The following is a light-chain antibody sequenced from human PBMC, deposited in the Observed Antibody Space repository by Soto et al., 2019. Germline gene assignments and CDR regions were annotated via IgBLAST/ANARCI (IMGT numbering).Light chain of an antibody. CDR2: EVN. CDR1: SSDVGGYDY. V-gene: IGLV2-14*01. CDR3: SSYSTTSTLV. Sequence: QSVLTQPASVSVSPGQSVTISCTGASSDVGGYDYVSWYQQHPGKAPKLILYEVNNRPSGVSNHFSGSKSGNTASLIISGRQADDEADYYCSSYSTTSTLVFGSGTKLTVL. J-gene: IGLJ1*01.